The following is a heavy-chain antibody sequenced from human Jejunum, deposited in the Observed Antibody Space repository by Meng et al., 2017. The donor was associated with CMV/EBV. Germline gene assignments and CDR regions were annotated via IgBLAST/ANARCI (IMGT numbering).Heavy chain of an antibody. J-gene: IGHJ4*02. CDR2: SSPTEST. CDR1: ISSSHW. CDR3: ARGRCTRTSCYTGALDY. V-gene: IGHV4-4*02. Sequence: ISSSHWWSWVRQSPERGLEWIAESSPTESTNHNPSLRSRVTISIDRSKNHVSLRLNSVTAADTAVYYCARGRCTRTSCYTGALDYWGQGILVTVSS. D-gene: IGHD2-2*02.